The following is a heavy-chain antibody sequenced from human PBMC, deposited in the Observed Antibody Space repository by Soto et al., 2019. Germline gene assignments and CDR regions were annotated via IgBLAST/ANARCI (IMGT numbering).Heavy chain of an antibody. J-gene: IGHJ6*02. CDR3: SKDMYCSGGSFYSYYYYDGMDV. Sequence: GGSLRLSCAASGFTFDDYTMHWVRQAPGKGLEWVSLISWDGGSTYYADSVKGRFTISRDNSKNSLYLQMNSLRTEDTAEYYCSKDMYCSGGSFYSYYYYDGMDVWGQGTTVTVSS. D-gene: IGHD2-15*01. CDR1: GFTFDDYT. V-gene: IGHV3-43*01. CDR2: ISWDGGST.